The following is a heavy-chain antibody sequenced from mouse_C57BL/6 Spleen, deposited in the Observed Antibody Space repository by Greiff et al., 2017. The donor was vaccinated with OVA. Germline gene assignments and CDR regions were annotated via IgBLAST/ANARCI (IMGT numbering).Heavy chain of an antibody. V-gene: IGHV1-15*01. CDR3: TRVVYYAMDY. CDR1: GYTFTDYE. Sequence: QVQLQQSGAELVRPGASVTLSCKASGYTFTDYEMHWVKQTPVHGLEWIGAIDPETGGTAYNQKFKGKAILTADKSSSTAYMELRSLTSEDSAVYYCTRVVYYAMDYWGQGTSVTVSS. J-gene: IGHJ4*01. CDR2: IDPETGGT.